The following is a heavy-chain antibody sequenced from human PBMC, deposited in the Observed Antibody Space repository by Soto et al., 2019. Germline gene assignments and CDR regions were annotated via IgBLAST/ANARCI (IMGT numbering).Heavy chain of an antibody. V-gene: IGHV4-39*02. CDR2: IYYSGST. Sequence: PSATLSLTCTVSGGSISSSSYHWGWIRQPPGKGLEWIGSIYYSGSTYYNPSLKSRVTISVDTSKNQFSLKLSSVTAADTAVYYCARDIVVVTANYYYYGMDVWGQGTTVTSP. J-gene: IGHJ6*02. D-gene: IGHD2-21*02. CDR3: ARDIVVVTANYYYYGMDV. CDR1: GGSISSSSYH.